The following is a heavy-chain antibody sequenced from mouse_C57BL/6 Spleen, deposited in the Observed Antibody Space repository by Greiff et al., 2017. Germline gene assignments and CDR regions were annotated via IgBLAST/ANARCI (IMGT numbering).Heavy chain of an antibody. CDR1: GYSITNGNHW. J-gene: IGHJ2*01. Sequence: EVQLQQSGPALVKPSQTVSLTCTVTGYSITNGNHWWNWIRPVSGSKLEWLGYISSSGSTDSNPSLNSRIPITRDTSKDQLFLQLNSVTTEDIATDYCAVGNYEENYFDNWGQGTTLTVSS. CDR2: ISSSGST. CDR3: AVGNYEENYFDN. D-gene: IGHD2-1*01. V-gene: IGHV3-4*01.